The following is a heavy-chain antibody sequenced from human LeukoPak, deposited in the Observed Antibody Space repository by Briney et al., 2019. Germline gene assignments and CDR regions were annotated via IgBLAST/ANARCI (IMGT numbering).Heavy chain of an antibody. CDR2: INPNSGGT. CDR1: GYTFTGYY. Sequence: ASVKVSCRASGYTFTGYYMHWVRQAPGQGLEWMGWINPNSGGTNYAQKFQGRVTMTRDTSISTAYMELSRLRSDDTAVYYCARDPPGRPYSSSSYGWGQGTLVTVSS. J-gene: IGHJ4*02. D-gene: IGHD6-6*01. V-gene: IGHV1-2*02. CDR3: ARDPPGRPYSSSSYG.